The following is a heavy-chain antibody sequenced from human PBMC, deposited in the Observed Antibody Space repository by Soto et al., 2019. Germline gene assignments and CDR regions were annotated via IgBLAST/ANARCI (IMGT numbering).Heavy chain of an antibody. CDR3: ARALYGDNVDY. CDR1: GYTFTSYD. D-gene: IGHD4-17*01. Sequence: QVQLVQSGAEVKKPGASVKVSCKASGYTFTSYDINWVRQATGQGLEWMGWMNPNSGNTGYAQKFQGRXTXTXHTSISTAYMELSSLRSEDTAVDYCARALYGDNVDYWGQGTLVTVSS. J-gene: IGHJ4*02. CDR2: MNPNSGNT. V-gene: IGHV1-8*01.